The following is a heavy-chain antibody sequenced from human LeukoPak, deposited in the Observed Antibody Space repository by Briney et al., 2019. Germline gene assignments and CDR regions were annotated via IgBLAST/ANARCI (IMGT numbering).Heavy chain of an antibody. CDR3: GQSSPVLLWS. Sequence: GGSLRLSCEGSGFTFSTFWMHWVRQAPGKGLVWVSRINGDGTTTNYADSVKGRFTISRDNAKNTLYLQMNSLRAEDTAVYYCGQSSPVLLWSWGQGTLVTVSS. CDR1: GFTFSTFW. D-gene: IGHD3-10*01. J-gene: IGHJ5*02. V-gene: IGHV3-74*01. CDR2: INGDGTTT.